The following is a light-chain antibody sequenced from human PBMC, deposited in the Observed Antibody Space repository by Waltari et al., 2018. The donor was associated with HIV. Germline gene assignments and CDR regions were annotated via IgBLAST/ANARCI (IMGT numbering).Light chain of an antibody. J-gene: IGLJ1*01. CDR1: NSDVGGSNY. V-gene: IGLV2-23*02. CDR2: DVS. CDR3: CSYAGSSTYV. Sequence: HSALPHPASVSGSPVPSLTISCTRTNSDVGGSNYVSWYQQPPGKDPKLMIYDVSKRPSGVSNRFAGSKSGNTASLTISGLQADDEADYYCCSYAGSSTYVFGTGTKVTVL.